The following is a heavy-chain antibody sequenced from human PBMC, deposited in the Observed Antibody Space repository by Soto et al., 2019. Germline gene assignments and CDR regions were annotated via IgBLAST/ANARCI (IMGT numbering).Heavy chain of an antibody. V-gene: IGHV3-23*01. CDR3: ARTIRGVAFDI. CDR2: ISGRRGST. D-gene: IGHD3-10*01. CDR1: GFTFSSYA. J-gene: IGHJ3*02. Sequence: SLRLSCAASGFTFSSYAMSWVRQAPGKGLEWVSGISGRRGSTYYADSVKGRVTITRDTSASTAYMELSSLRSEDTAVYYCARTIRGVAFDIWGQGTMVTVSS.